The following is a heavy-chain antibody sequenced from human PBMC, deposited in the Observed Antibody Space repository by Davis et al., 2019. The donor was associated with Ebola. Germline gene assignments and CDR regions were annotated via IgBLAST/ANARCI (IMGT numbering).Heavy chain of an antibody. D-gene: IGHD4-23*01. Sequence: PSETLSLTCTVPGGSISSSSYYWGWIRQPPGKGLEWIGSIYYSGSTYYNPSLKSRVTISVDTSKNQFSLKLSSVTAAATAVYYCARHVVVTPSSAFDYWGQGTLVTVSS. V-gene: IGHV4-39*01. J-gene: IGHJ4*02. CDR3: ARHVVVTPSSAFDY. CDR1: GGSISSSSYY. CDR2: IYYSGST.